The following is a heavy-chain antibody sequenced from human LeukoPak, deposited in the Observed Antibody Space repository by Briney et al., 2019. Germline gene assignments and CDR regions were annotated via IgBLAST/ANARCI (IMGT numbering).Heavy chain of an antibody. V-gene: IGHV4-39*01. D-gene: IGHD3-22*01. CDR3: ARQDYDSSGYYSLNYFDY. J-gene: IGHJ4*02. Sequence: SETLSLTCTVSGGSISSSTEYWGWIRQPPGKGLERIGRIYYSGSTYYNPSLKSRVAISVDTSKNHFSLKLSSVTAADTAVYYCARQDYDSSGYYSLNYFDYWGQGTLVTVSS. CDR2: IYYSGST. CDR1: GGSISSSTEY.